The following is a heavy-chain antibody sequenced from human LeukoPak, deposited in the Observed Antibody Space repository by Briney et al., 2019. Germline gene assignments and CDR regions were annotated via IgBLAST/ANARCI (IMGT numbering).Heavy chain of an antibody. CDR3: AREDFSDATGFYNYALDV. V-gene: IGHV1-2*02. Sequence: ASVKVSCKASGYTFTAYYIHWVRQAPGQGLEWMGWINPDSGGTNYAQKFQGRVTMARDTSISTAYMEMTSLRSDDTAVYYCAREDFSDATGFYNYALDVWGQGTTVTVSS. CDR1: GYTFTAYY. CDR2: INPDSGGT. J-gene: IGHJ6*02. D-gene: IGHD2-15*01.